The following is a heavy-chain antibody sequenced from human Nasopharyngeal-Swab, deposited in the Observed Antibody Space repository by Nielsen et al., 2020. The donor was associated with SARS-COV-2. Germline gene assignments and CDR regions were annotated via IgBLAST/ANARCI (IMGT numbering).Heavy chain of an antibody. J-gene: IGHJ4*02. CDR1: GFTFSSYE. Sequence: LPLTCAASGFTFSSYEMNWVRQAPGKGLEWVSYISSSGSTIYYADSVKGRFTISRDNAKNSLYLQMNSLRAEDTAVYYCARDQGRYSSGWYLDYWGQGTLVTVSS. D-gene: IGHD6-19*01. V-gene: IGHV3-48*03. CDR2: ISSSGSTI. CDR3: ARDQGRYSSGWYLDY.